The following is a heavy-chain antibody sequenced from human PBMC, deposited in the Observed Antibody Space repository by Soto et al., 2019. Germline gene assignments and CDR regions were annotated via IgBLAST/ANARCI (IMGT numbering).Heavy chain of an antibody. CDR3: AKDQTWDPPHYLDH. Sequence: EVQLLESGGGLVQPGESLRLSCAASGFTFSSSAMTWVRQAPGKELEWVSDIRGSGGSTFYADSVKGRFTISRDNSKNTLYLHMNSLRAEDTAVYHCAKDQTWDPPHYLDHWGQGTLVTVSS. V-gene: IGHV3-23*01. CDR1: GFTFSSSA. J-gene: IGHJ4*02. CDR2: IRGSGGST. D-gene: IGHD1-26*01.